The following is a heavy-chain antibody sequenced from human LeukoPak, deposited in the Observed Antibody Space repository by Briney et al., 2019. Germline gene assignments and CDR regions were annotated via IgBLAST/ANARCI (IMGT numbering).Heavy chain of an antibody. CDR1: GFTFTNYA. D-gene: IGHD4-23*01. CDR3: ARYSSGVTGEDYFDY. CDR2: ISYDETNK. J-gene: IGHJ4*02. V-gene: IGHV3-30*04. Sequence: GRSLRLSCAASGFTFTNYAMHWVRQAPGKGLEWVAVISYDETNKYYEDSVKGRFTISRDNAKNSLYLQMNSLRAEDTAVYYCARYSSGVTGEDYFDYWGQGTLVTVSS.